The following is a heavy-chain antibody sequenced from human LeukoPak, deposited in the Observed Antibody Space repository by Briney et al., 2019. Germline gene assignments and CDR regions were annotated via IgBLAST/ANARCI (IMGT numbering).Heavy chain of an antibody. V-gene: IGHV3-30*18. CDR3: AKYYLDGNDILTGFVFDY. CDR1: GFTFSSYG. J-gene: IGHJ4*02. CDR2: ISYDGSNK. Sequence: PGRSLRLSCAASGFTFSSYGMHWVRQAPGKGLEWVAVISYDGSNKYYADSVKGRFTISRDNSKNTLYLQMNSLRAEDTAVYYCAKYYLDGNDILTGFVFDYWGQGTLVTVSS. D-gene: IGHD3-9*01.